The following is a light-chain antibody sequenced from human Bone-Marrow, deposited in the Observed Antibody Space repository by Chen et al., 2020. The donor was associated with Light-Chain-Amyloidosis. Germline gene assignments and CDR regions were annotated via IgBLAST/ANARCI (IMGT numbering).Light chain of an antibody. J-gene: IGLJ3*02. CDR3: QVWDRSSDRPV. CDR2: DDS. V-gene: IGLV3-21*02. CDR1: NIGSTS. Sequence: SYVLTQPSSVSVAPGQTDTIACGGNNIGSTSVHWYQQTPGQAPLLVVYDDSDRPAGIPERVSCSTSGNTATLTIRRVDAGDEADYYCQVWDRSSDRPVFGGGPKLTLL.